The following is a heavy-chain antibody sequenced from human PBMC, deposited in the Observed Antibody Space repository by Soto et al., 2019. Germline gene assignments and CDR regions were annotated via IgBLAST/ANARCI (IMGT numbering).Heavy chain of an antibody. Sequence: VASVKVSCKASGYTFTSYGISWVRQAPGQGLEWMGWISAYNGNTNYAQKLQGRVTMTTDTSTSTAYMELRSLRSDDTAVFYCARDKAMVRGVITSGWFDPWGQGTLVTVSS. CDR1: GYTFTSYG. CDR3: ARDKAMVRGVITSGWFDP. J-gene: IGHJ5*02. CDR2: ISAYNGNT. D-gene: IGHD3-10*01. V-gene: IGHV1-18*01.